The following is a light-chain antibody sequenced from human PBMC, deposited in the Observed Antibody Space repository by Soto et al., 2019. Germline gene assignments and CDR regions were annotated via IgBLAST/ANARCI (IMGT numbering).Light chain of an antibody. J-gene: IGKJ5*01. CDR3: QQYGNSPIT. CDR2: GAS. CDR1: QSVRSNY. Sequence: EIVLTQSPGTLSLSPGERATLSCRASQSVRSNYLAWYQQKPGQAPRLLIYGASSRATAIPDRFRGSGSGTDFTLTISRLEPEDFAVYYCQQYGNSPITFGQGTRLDIE. V-gene: IGKV3-20*01.